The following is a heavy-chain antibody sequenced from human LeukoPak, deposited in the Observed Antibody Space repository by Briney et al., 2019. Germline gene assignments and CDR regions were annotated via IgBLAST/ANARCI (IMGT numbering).Heavy chain of an antibody. D-gene: IGHD3-3*01. V-gene: IGHV4-34*01. Sequence: KPSETLSLTCAVYGGSFSGYYWSWIRQPPGKGLEWIGEVNHSGSTNYNPSLKSRVTISVDTSKNQFSLKLSSVTAADTAVYYCAREKRPIFGVVINDYWGQGTLVTVSS. J-gene: IGHJ4*02. CDR1: GGSFSGYY. CDR2: VNHSGST. CDR3: AREKRPIFGVVINDY.